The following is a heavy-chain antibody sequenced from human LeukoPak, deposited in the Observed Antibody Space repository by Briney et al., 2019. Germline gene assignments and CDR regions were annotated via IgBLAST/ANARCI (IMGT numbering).Heavy chain of an antibody. Sequence: SETLSLTCAVYGGSFSGYYWSWIRQPPGKGLEWIGEINHSGSTNYNPSLKSRVTISVDTSKNQFSLKLSSVTAADTAVYYCARGGTPEYSSSWYRSLGALDIWGQGTMVTVSS. CDR3: ARGGTPEYSSSWYRSLGALDI. CDR1: GGSFSGYY. V-gene: IGHV4-34*01. CDR2: INHSGST. D-gene: IGHD6-13*01. J-gene: IGHJ3*02.